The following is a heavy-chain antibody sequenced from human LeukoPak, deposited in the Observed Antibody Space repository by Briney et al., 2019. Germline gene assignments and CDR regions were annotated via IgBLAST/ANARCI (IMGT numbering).Heavy chain of an antibody. D-gene: IGHD3-9*01. CDR1: GFTFSGSA. CDR2: IRSKANSYAT. J-gene: IGHJ6*02. CDR3: TRIYDILTGYYMPENYYYYYGMDV. V-gene: IGHV3-73*01. Sequence: GGSLRLSCAASGFTFSGSAMHWVRQASGKGLEWVGRIRSKANSYATAYAASVKCRFTISRDDSKNTAYLQMNSLKTEDTAVYYCTRIYDILTGYYMPENYYYYYGMDVWGQGTTVTVSS.